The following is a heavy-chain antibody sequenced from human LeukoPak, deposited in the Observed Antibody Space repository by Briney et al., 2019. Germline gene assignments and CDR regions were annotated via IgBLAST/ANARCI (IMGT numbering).Heavy chain of an antibody. D-gene: IGHD3-22*01. CDR3: AKDIEVAITGHYFDL. V-gene: IGHV3-23*01. Sequence: RSGGSLRLSCAASGFTFSSYAMSWVRQPPGQGLEWLSAISGSGFSTHYADSVKGRFTISRDNSKTTLFLQMNSLRAEDTALYYCAKDIEVAITGHYFDLWGRGTLVAVSS. CDR1: GFTFSSYA. J-gene: IGHJ2*01. CDR2: ISGSGFST.